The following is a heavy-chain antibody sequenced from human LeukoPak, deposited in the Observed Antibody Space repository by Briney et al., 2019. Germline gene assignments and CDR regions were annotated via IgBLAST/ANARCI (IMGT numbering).Heavy chain of an antibody. CDR2: ISSDGGDT. V-gene: IGHV3-74*01. D-gene: IGHD1-26*01. Sequence: GGSLRLSCAASGFTFSSYWMHWVRQAPGKGLVWVSRISSDGGDTIYADSVKGRFTILRDNANNTLYLQMNSLRGDDTAVYYCAREGDLRGAYYMDVWGKGTTVTVSS. CDR3: AREGDLRGAYYMDV. CDR1: GFTFSSYW. J-gene: IGHJ6*03.